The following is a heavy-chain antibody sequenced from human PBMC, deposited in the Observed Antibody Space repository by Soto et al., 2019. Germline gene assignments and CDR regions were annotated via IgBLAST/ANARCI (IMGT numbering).Heavy chain of an antibody. Sequence: ASVKVSCKASGFTFTSSAVQWVRQARGQRLEWIGWIVVGSGNTNYAQKFQERVTITRDMSTSTAYMELSSLRSEDTAGYYCAADPYYDFWSGSHGGQNDYYYYGMDVWGQGTTVTVSS. V-gene: IGHV1-58*01. J-gene: IGHJ6*02. CDR2: IVVGSGNT. CDR3: AADPYYDFWSGSHGGQNDYYYYGMDV. CDR1: GFTFTSSA. D-gene: IGHD3-3*01.